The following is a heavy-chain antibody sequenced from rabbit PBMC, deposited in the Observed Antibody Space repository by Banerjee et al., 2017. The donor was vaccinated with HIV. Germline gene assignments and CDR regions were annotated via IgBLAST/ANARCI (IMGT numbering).Heavy chain of an antibody. D-gene: IGHD6-1*01. Sequence: QSLEESGGDLVKPGASLTLTCTASGFSFSSSYYMRRVRQAPGKGLEWIAWIYAGSSANTYYASWAKGRFTISKTSSTTVTLQMTSLTAADTATYFCARWVSGNTYGDLWGQGTLVTVS. CDR3: ARWVSGNTYGDL. V-gene: IGHV1S40*01. J-gene: IGHJ4*01. CDR1: GFSFSSSYY. CDR2: IYAGSSANT.